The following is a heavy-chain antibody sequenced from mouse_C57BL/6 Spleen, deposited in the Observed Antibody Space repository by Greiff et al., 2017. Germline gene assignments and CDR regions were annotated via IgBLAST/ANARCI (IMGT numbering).Heavy chain of an antibody. Sequence: VQLQQSGPELVKPGASVKISGKASGYAFSSSWMNWVKQRPGKGLEWIGRIYPGDGDTNYNGKFKGKAKLTADKSASTAYMHLSSLTSEDSAVYFCARGGASPDYFDYWGHGTTLTVSS. CDR2: IYPGDGDT. V-gene: IGHV1-82*01. CDR3: ARGGASPDYFDY. J-gene: IGHJ2*01. CDR1: GYAFSSSW.